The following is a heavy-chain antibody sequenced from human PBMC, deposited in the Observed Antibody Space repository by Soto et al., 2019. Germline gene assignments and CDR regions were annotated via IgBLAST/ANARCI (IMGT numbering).Heavy chain of an antibody. V-gene: IGHV4-59*08. J-gene: IGHJ6*02. CDR1: GGSISSYY. CDR2: VHHSWGS. D-gene: IGHD3-10*01. CDR3: ARQGFGPLHGLVDV. Sequence: QVQLQESGPGLVKPSETMSLSCTVSGGSISSYYWSWFRQSPGKRMEWIGYVHHSWGSSYNPSLQGRVAISLDTSKSQFSRKVTSVTATDTAVYYCARQGFGPLHGLVDVWGLGTTVTVSS.